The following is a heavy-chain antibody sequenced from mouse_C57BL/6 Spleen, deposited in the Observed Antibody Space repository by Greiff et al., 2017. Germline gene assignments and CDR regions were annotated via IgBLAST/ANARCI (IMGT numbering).Heavy chain of an antibody. CDR2: ISGGGGNT. D-gene: IGHD2-3*01. CDR1: GFTFSSYT. Sequence: EVKVVESGGGLVKPGGSLKLSCAASGFTFSSYTMSWVRQTPEKRLEWVATISGGGGNTYYPDSVKGRFTISRDNAKNTLYLQMSSLRSEDTALYYCARQRGWLLSYAMDYWGQGTSVTVSS. CDR3: ARQRGWLLSYAMDY. J-gene: IGHJ4*01. V-gene: IGHV5-9*01.